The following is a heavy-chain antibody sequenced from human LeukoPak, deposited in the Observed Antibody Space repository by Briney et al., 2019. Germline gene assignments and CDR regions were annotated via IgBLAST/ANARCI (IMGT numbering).Heavy chain of an antibody. V-gene: IGHV4-59*01. CDR2: IYYSGST. CDR3: ARDGTASRSFDY. Sequence: SETLSLTCTVSGGSISSYYWSWIRQPPGKGLEWIGYIYYSGSTNYNPSLKSRVTISVDTSKNQFSLKLSSVTAADTAVYYCARDGTASRSFDYWGQGTLATVSS. J-gene: IGHJ4*02. CDR1: GGSISSYY.